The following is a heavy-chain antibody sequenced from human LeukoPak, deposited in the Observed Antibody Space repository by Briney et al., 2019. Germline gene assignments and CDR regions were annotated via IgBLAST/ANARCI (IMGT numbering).Heavy chain of an antibody. D-gene: IGHD5-12*01. J-gene: IGHJ4*02. CDR3: AKSRDVVATVFDY. CDR2: ISGSGGST. V-gene: IGHV3-23*01. Sequence: AISGSGGSTYYADSVKGRFTISIDNSKNTLYLQMNSLRAEDTAVYYCAKSRDVVATVFDYWGQGTLVTVSS.